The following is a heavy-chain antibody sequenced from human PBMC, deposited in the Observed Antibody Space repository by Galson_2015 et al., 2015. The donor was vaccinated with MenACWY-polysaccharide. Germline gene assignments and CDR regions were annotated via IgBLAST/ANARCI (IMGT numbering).Heavy chain of an antibody. D-gene: IGHD6-13*01. CDR1: GSTFPTYA. V-gene: IGHV1-18*04. CDR3: TRGGNYRSSWDYFDY. CDR2: ISANNGNT. J-gene: IGHJ4*02. Sequence: QSGAEVKKPGASVQVSCKGSGSTFPTYAINWVRQATGQGLEWMGWISANNGNTNYAQKLQGRVSMTTDTSTSTAYMELRSLRSDDTAVYYCTRGGNYRSSWDYFDYWGQGTLVTVSS.